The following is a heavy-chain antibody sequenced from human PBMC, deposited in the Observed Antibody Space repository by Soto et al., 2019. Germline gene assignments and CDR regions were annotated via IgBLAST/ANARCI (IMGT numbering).Heavy chain of an antibody. D-gene: IGHD3-3*01. V-gene: IGHV5-51*01. Sequence: GESLKISCKGSGYSFTSYWIGWVRQMPGKGLEWMGIIYPGDSDTRYSPSFQGQVTISADKSISTAYLQWSSLKASDTAMYYCARGSFWSGYYTAHYYYYYGMDVWCQGPTVAVSS. CDR1: GYSFTSYW. CDR2: IYPGDSDT. J-gene: IGHJ6*02. CDR3: ARGSFWSGYYTAHYYYYYGMDV.